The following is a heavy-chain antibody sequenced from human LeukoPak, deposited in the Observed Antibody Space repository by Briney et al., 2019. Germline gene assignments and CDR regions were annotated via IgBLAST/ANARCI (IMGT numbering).Heavy chain of an antibody. D-gene: IGHD5-24*01. CDR3: ARTQDGYYNEGYMDV. CDR2: INPNSGGT. V-gene: IGHV1-2*06. J-gene: IGHJ6*03. Sequence: ASVKVSCKTSGYTFTGYYMHWVRQAPGQGLEWMGRINPNSGGTNYAQKFQGRVTMTRDTSISTAYMELSRLRSDDTAVYYCARTQDGYYNEGYMDVWGKGTTVTVSS. CDR1: GYTFTGYY.